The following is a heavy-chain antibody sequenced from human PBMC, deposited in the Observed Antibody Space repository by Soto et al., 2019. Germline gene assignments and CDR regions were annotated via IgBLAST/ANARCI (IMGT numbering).Heavy chain of an antibody. J-gene: IGHJ5*02. D-gene: IGHD2-2*01. Sequence: SEMLSLTCAVSGGSISSGGYSWGWIRQPPGKGLEWIGYIYHSGSTYYNPSLKSRVTISVDRSKNQFSLKLSSVTAADTAVYYCARVPDRWGQGTLVTVSS. CDR3: ARVPDR. V-gene: IGHV4-30-2*01. CDR1: GGSISSGGYS. CDR2: IYHSGST.